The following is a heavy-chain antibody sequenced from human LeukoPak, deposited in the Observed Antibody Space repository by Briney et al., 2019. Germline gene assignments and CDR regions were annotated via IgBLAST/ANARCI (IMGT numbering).Heavy chain of an antibody. CDR2: ISAYNGNT. CDR1: GYTFTSYG. V-gene: IGHV1-18*01. Sequence: GASVKVSCKASGYTFTSYGISWVRQAPGQGLEWMGWISAYNGNTNYAQKLQGRVTMTTDTSTSTAYMELRSLRSDDTAVYYCARAPTPPHYDFINDYWGQGTLVTVSS. D-gene: IGHD3-3*01. CDR3: ARAPTPPHYDFINDY. J-gene: IGHJ4*02.